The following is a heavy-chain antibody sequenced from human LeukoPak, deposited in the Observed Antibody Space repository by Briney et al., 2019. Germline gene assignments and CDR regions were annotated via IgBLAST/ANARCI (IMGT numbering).Heavy chain of an antibody. V-gene: IGHV4-39*01. CDR2: IHYSGNT. D-gene: IGHD4-17*01. Sequence: SETLSHTCTVSGGSISSSNYYWGWIRQPPGKGLEWIGTIHYSGNTYYNPSLKSRVAISVDTSKNQFSLRPSSVTAADTAVYYCARDFGDYRVDYWGQGTLVTVSS. CDR3: ARDFGDYRVDY. CDR1: GGSISSSNYY. J-gene: IGHJ4*02.